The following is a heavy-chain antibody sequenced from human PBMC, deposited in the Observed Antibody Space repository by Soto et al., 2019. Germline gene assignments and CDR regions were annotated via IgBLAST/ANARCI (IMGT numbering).Heavy chain of an antibody. V-gene: IGHV1-69*01. CDR3: ARCGGIGGSSLPKRYSYSYGMDV. Sequence: QVQLVQSGAEVKKPGFSVKVSCKASAGTFSSYAISWVRQAPGQGLEWMGGIIPIFGTAYYALKFQGRVTITADESKSTAYMELSSLRSEDTGVYYCARCGGIGGSSLPKRYSYSYGMDVLGQGTTVTVSS. D-gene: IGHD1-26*01. CDR2: IIPIFGTA. CDR1: AGTFSSYA. J-gene: IGHJ6*02.